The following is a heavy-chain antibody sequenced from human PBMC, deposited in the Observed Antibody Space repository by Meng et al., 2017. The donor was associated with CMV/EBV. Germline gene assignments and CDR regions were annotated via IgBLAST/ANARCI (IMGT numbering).Heavy chain of an antibody. V-gene: IGHV1-2*02. CDR2: INPNSGGT. Sequence: ASVKVSCKASGYTFTGYYMLWVRQAPGQGLEWMGWINPNSGGTNYAQKFQGRVTMTRDTSISTAYMELSRLRCDDTAVYYCARWGGTYRLALGYFDYWGQGTLVTVSS. CDR3: ARWGGTYRLALGYFDY. J-gene: IGHJ4*02. D-gene: IGHD6-19*01. CDR1: GYTFTGYY.